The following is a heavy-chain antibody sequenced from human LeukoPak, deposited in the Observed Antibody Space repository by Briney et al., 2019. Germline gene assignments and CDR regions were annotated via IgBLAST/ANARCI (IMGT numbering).Heavy chain of an antibody. D-gene: IGHD4-17*01. Sequence: PGRSLRLSCAASGFTFSSYAMHWVRQAPGKGLEWVAVISYDGSNKYYADSVKGRFTISRDNSKNTLYLQMNSLRAEDTAVCYCARSATTVTTYSGDLFDYWGQGTLVTVSS. V-gene: IGHV3-30-3*01. J-gene: IGHJ4*02. CDR1: GFTFSSYA. CDR2: ISYDGSNK. CDR3: ARSATTVTTYSGDLFDY.